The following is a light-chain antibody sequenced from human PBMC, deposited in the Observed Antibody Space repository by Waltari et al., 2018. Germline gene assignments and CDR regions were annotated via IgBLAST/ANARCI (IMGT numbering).Light chain of an antibody. CDR2: GKN. V-gene: IGLV3-19*01. J-gene: IGLJ1*01. CDR3: ASRDTNGKRYV. CDR1: RLRGYY. Sequence: SSELTQDPAVSVALGQTVRITCQGARLRGYYPGWFQQKPGQATLLFIYGKNIRPSGVPDRFSGSTSGNTASLTITGAQADDEAVYFCASRDTNGKRYVFGTGTKVTVL.